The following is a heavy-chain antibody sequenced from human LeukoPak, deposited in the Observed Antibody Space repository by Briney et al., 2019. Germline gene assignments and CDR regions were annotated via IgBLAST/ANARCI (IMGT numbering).Heavy chain of an antibody. V-gene: IGHV3-9*01. Sequence: GGSLRLSCAVSGFTFDEYAMHWVREAPGKGLEWVSGISWNIGSIGYADSVKGRFTISRDNAKNSLYLQMKSLRAEDTALYYCAKGRELWFGFDYWGQGTLVTVSS. J-gene: IGHJ4*02. CDR1: GFTFDEYA. CDR2: ISWNIGSI. D-gene: IGHD3-10*01. CDR3: AKGRELWFGFDY.